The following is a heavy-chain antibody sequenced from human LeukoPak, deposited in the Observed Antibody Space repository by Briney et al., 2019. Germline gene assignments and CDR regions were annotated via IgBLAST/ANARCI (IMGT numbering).Heavy chain of an antibody. J-gene: IGHJ4*02. CDR1: GGSISLYY. Sequence: SETLSLTCTVSGGSISLYYWSWIRQPAGKGLEWIGRIYGSGGTNYNPSLKSRVTMSLDTSRNQFSLKLSSVTAADTAVYYCARDSLGITAVGNYWGQGTLVTVSS. CDR3: ARDSLGITAVGNY. D-gene: IGHD6-13*01. CDR2: IYGSGGT. V-gene: IGHV4-4*07.